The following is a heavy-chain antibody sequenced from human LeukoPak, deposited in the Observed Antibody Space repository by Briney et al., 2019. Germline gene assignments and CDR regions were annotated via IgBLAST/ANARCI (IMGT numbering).Heavy chain of an antibody. D-gene: IGHD4-23*01. CDR2: IWYDGSNK. J-gene: IGHJ4*02. V-gene: IGHV3-33*01. CDR1: GFTFSSYG. Sequence: PGGSLRISCAASGFTFSSYGMHWVRQAPGQGLEWVAVIWYDGSNKYYADSVKGRFTISRDNSKNTLYLQMNSLRAEDTAVYYCARDDYGGFDWGQGTLVTVSS. CDR3: ARDDYGGFD.